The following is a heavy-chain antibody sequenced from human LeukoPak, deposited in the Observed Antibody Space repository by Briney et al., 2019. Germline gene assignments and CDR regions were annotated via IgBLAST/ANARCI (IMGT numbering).Heavy chain of an antibody. CDR1: GGSISSYY. V-gene: IGHV4-59*01. CDR3: ARVQIYGDDAFDI. CDR2: IYYNGST. J-gene: IGHJ3*02. Sequence: SETLSLTCTVSGGSISSYYWSWIRQPPGKGLEWIGYIYYNGSTNYNPSLKSRVTISVDTSKNQFSLKLSSVTAADTAVYYCARVQIYGDDAFDIWGQGTMVTVSS. D-gene: IGHD4-17*01.